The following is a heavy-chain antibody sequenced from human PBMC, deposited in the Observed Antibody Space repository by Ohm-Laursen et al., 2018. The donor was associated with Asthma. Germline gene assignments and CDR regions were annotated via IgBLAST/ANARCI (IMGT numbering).Heavy chain of an antibody. CDR3: ARRKNGYDPDYYYFYAMDV. CDR2: IYSGGST. CDR1: GFTVSSNY. D-gene: IGHD5-12*01. J-gene: IGHJ6*02. Sequence: SLRLSCAASGFTVSSNYMSWVRQAPGKGLEWVSVIYSGGSTYYADSVKGRFTISRDNSKNTLYLQMNSLRAEDTAVYYCARRKNGYDPDYYYFYAMDVWGQGTTVTVSS. V-gene: IGHV3-53*01.